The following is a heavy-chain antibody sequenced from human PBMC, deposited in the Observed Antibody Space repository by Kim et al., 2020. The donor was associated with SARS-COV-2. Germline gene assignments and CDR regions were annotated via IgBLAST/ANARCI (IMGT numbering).Heavy chain of an antibody. CDR3: WCGGDQGAFDI. D-gene: IGHD2-21*02. CDR2: V. J-gene: IGHJ3*02. V-gene: IGHV1-69*01. Sequence: VNYAQKFQGRVRITADESTSTAYMELSSLRSEDTAVYDCWCGGDQGAFDIWGQGTMVTVSS.